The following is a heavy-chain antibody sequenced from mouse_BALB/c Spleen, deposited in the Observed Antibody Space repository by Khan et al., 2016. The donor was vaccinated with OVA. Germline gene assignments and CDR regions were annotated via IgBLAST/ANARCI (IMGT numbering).Heavy chain of an antibody. D-gene: IGHD3-1*01. CDR2: IYPGGYFT. V-gene: IGHV1-63*02. Sequence: QVQLKESGGEVVRPGTSVEISCKASGYTFTNYWLGWLRQRPGHGLEWIGDIYPGGYFTNYNEQFKGKATLTVDTSSNTADMQLSSLTSEDSACYFRARWATWYFDDWGAGTTVTVSA. CDR3: ARWATWYFDD. CDR1: GYTFTNYW. J-gene: IGHJ1*01.